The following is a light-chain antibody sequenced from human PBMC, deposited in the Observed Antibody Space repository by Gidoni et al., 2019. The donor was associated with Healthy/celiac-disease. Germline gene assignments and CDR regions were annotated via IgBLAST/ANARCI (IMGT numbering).Light chain of an antibody. J-gene: IGKJ4*01. V-gene: IGKV3-15*01. CDR2: CAS. CDR3: QQYNNWPPLT. CDR1: QSVSSN. Sequence: EIVMTQSPATLSVSPGESATLSCRASQSVSSNLAWYQQKPGQAPRLLIYCASTRATGIPARFSGSGSGTEFTLTISSLQSEDFAVSYCQQYNNWPPLTFGGGTKVEIK.